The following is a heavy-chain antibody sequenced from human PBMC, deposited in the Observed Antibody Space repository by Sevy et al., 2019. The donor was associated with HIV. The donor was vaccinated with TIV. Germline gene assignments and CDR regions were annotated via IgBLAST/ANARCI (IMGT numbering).Heavy chain of an antibody. D-gene: IGHD2-15*01. V-gene: IGHV3-53*01. CDR3: ARDGPLCSGGSCYSGGAFDI. CDR1: GFTVSSNY. J-gene: IGHJ3*02. CDR2: IYSGGST. Sequence: GGSLRLSCAASGFTVSSNYMSWVRQAPGKGLEWVSVIYSGGSTYYADSVKGRFTISRDNSKNTLYLQMNSLRAEDKAVYYCARDGPLCSGGSCYSGGAFDIWGQGTMVTVSS.